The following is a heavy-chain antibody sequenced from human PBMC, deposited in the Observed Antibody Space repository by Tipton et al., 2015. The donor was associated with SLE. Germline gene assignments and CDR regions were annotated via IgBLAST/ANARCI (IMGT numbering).Heavy chain of an antibody. D-gene: IGHD4-23*01. J-gene: IGHJ3*01. Sequence: TLSLTCTVSSGSIGRYYWTWIRQRPGTGPEWIGTVYFNVGMYYNPSLKSRITMSLDTSKNQLSLKLSSMTAADTAVYFCARAGGNSLAPHVWGQGTMVTVSS. V-gene: IGHV4-31*03. CDR3: ARAGGNSLAPHV. CDR2: VYFNVGM. CDR1: SGSIGRYY.